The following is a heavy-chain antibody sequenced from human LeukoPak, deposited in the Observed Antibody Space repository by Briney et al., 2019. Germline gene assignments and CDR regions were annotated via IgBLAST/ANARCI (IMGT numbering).Heavy chain of an antibody. CDR2: INPNSGGT. D-gene: IGHD3-10*01. Sequence: ASVKVSCKSSGNTFTAYYMYWVRQAPGQGLEWMGRINPNSGGTNYAQRFQGRVTMTRDTSTSTAYMELSRLGSDDTAVYYCARDLGSGSYGDYWGQGTLVTVSS. CDR1: GNTFTAYY. V-gene: IGHV1-2*06. CDR3: ARDLGSGSYGDY. J-gene: IGHJ4*02.